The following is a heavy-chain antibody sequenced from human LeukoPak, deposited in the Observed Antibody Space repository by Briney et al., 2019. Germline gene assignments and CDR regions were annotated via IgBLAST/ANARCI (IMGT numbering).Heavy chain of an antibody. J-gene: IGHJ3*02. CDR2: INSDGSST. CDR1: GFIFSTYW. CDR3: ARDPARSFDI. V-gene: IGHV3-74*01. Sequence: GGSLRLSCTASGFIFSTYWMHWVRQAPGKGLVWVSRINSDGSSTTYADSVKGRFTISRDNAKNTLYLQMNSLRAEDTAVYYCARDPARSFDIWGQGTMVTVSS.